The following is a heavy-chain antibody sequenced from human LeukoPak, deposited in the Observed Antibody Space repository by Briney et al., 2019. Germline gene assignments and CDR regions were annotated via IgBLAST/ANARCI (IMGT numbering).Heavy chain of an antibody. Sequence: NSGGSLRLSCAASGFTFSSYSMNWVRQAPGKGLEWVSSISSSSSYIYYADSVKGRFTISRDNDKNSLYLQMNSLRAEDTAVYYCARGFPSCFDYWGQGTLVSVSS. CDR1: GFTFSSYS. D-gene: IGHD3-3*01. CDR2: ISSSSSYI. CDR3: ARGFPSCFDY. J-gene: IGHJ4*02. V-gene: IGHV3-21*01.